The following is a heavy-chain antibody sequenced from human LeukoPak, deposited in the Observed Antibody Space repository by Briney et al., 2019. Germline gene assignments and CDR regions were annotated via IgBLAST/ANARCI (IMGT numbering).Heavy chain of an antibody. V-gene: IGHV4-38-2*02. D-gene: IGHD2-2*01. J-gene: IGHJ4*02. CDR1: GYSISSGYC. CDR2: IYHSGST. CDR3: ARDIVVVPAAQDY. Sequence: SETLSLTCAVSGYSISSGYCWGWIRQPPGKGLEWIGSIYHSGSTYYNPSLKSRVTISVDTSKNQFSLKLSSVTAADTAVYYCARDIVVVPAAQDYWGQGTLVTVSS.